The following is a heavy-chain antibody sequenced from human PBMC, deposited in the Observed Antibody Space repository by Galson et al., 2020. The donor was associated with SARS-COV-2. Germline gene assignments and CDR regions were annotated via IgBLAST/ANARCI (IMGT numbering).Heavy chain of an antibody. V-gene: IGHV4-34*01. CDR3: ARGRRCSSTSCYTPLV. Sequence: SETLSLTCAVYGGSFSGYYWSWIRQPPGKGLEWIGEINHSGSTNYNPSLKSRVTISVDTSKNQFSLKLSSVTAADTAVYYCARGRRCSSTSCYTPLVWGQGTLVTVSS. J-gene: IGHJ4*02. CDR1: GGSFSGYY. CDR2: INHSGST. D-gene: IGHD2-2*02.